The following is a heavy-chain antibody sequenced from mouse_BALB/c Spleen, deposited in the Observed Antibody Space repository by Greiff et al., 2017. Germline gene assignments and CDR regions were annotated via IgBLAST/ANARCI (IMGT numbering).Heavy chain of an antibody. CDR2: ISYSGST. Sequence: VQLQQSGPGLVKPSQSLSLTCTVTGYSITSDYAWNWIRQFPGNKLEWMGYISYSGSTSYNPSLKSRISITRDTSKNQFFLQLNSVTTEDTATYYCARSDYDGNFDYWGQGTTLTVSS. CDR3: ARSDYDGNFDY. D-gene: IGHD2-4*01. J-gene: IGHJ2*01. CDR1: GYSITSDYA. V-gene: IGHV3-2*02.